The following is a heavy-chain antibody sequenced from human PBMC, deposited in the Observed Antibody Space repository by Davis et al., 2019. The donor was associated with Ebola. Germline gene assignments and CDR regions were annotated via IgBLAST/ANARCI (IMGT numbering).Heavy chain of an antibody. CDR3: AREGSRWLQTL. CDR1: GFTFSSYA. D-gene: IGHD5-24*01. Sequence: GESLKISCAASGFTFSSYAVTWVRQAPGKGLEWVANIKQDGSEKYYVDSVKGRFTISRDNAKNSLYLQMNSLRAEDTAVYYCAREGSRWLQTLWGQGTMVTVSS. J-gene: IGHJ3*01. V-gene: IGHV3-7*01. CDR2: IKQDGSEK.